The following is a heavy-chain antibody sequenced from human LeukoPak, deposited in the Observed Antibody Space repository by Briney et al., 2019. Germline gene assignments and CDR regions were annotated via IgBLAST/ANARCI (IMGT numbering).Heavy chain of an antibody. CDR3: ARARGYSGYDYGY. J-gene: IGHJ4*02. D-gene: IGHD5-12*01. CDR1: GFTFSSYS. V-gene: IGHV3-21*01. Sequence: GGSLRLSCTASGFTFSSYSMNWVRQAPGKGLEWVSSISSSSSYIYYADSVEGRFTISRDNAKNSLYLQMNSLRAEDTAVYYCARARGYSGYDYGYWGQGTLVTVSS. CDR2: ISSSSSYI.